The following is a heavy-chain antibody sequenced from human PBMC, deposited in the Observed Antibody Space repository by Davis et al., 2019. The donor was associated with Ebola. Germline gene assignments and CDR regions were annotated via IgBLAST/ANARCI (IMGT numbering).Heavy chain of an antibody. D-gene: IGHD3-3*01. CDR1: GFTFSSYW. V-gene: IGHV3-74*01. CDR2: INSDGSST. J-gene: IGHJ3*02. CDR3: ARGFLEWNDAFDI. Sequence: PGGSLRLSCAASGFTFSSYWMHWVRQAPGKGLVWVSRINSDGSSTSYADSVKGRFTISRDNAKNTLYLQMNSLRAEDTAVYYCARGFLEWNDAFDIWGQGTMVTVSS.